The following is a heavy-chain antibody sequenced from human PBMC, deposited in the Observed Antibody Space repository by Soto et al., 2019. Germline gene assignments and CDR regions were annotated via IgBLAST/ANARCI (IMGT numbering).Heavy chain of an antibody. D-gene: IGHD2-2*01. V-gene: IGHV1-18*01. CDR1: GYTFTSYG. J-gene: IGHJ5*02. Sequence: QVQLVQSGAEVKKPGASVKVSCKASGYTFTSYGISWVRQAPGQGLEWMGWISAYNGNTNYAQKLQGRVTMTTDTSTSTAYMEVRSLRSDDTAVYYCARDSLNRDIVVVPAGNWFDPWGQGTLVTVSS. CDR3: ARDSLNRDIVVVPAGNWFDP. CDR2: ISAYNGNT.